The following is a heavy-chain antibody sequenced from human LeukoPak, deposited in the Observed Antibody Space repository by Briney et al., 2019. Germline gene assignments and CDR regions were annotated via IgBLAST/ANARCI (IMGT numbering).Heavy chain of an antibody. CDR3: ARETYGDYSTSDY. V-gene: IGHV3-11*04. Sequence: GGSLRLSCAASGFTFSDYYMSWIRQAPGKGLEWASFISTSGSTIYYADSVKGRFTISRDNAKNSLYLQMNSLRAEDTAVYYCARETYGDYSTSDYWGQGTLVTVSS. CDR2: ISTSGSTI. J-gene: IGHJ4*02. CDR1: GFTFSDYY. D-gene: IGHD4-17*01.